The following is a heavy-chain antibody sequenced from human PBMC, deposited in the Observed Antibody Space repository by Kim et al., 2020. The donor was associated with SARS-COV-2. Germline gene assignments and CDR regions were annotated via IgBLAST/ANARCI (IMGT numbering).Heavy chain of an antibody. J-gene: IGHJ2*01. CDR3: AKHFSTGWPAGSFDL. D-gene: IGHD3-10*01. CDR1: GFTFSSYA. V-gene: IGHV3-23*01. Sequence: GGSLRLSCAASGFTFSSYAMSWVRQTPGKGLEWVSTISDSGDNTNYVDSVKGRFTISRDNSKNTLYLQMNSLRAADTAVYYCAKHFSTGWPAGSFDLWGR. CDR2: ISDSGDNT.